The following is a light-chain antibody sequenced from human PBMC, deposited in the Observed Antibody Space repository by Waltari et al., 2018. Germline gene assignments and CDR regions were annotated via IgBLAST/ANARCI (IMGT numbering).Light chain of an antibody. J-gene: IGLJ3*02. CDR3: QTWGTGPRV. CDR2: VNIDGSH. Sequence: VLTQSPSASASLGASVKLTCTLSSGPSNYAIAWHQQQPEKGPRYLMKVNIDGSHTKGDGISDRFSGSSSGAERYLTISSVQSEDEADYYCQTWGTGPRVFGGGTKLTVL. V-gene: IGLV4-69*01. CDR1: SGPSNYA.